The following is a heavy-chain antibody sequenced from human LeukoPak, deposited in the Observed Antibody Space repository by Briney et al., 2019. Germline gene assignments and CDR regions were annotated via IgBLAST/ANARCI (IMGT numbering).Heavy chain of an antibody. Sequence: SETLSLTCTVSGGSISSSSYYWGWIRQPPGKGLEWIGSIYYSGSTYYNPSLKSRVTISVDTSKNQFSLKLSSVTAADTAVYYCARSRNWNPTFDYWGQGTLVTVSS. CDR3: ARSRNWNPTFDY. CDR1: GGSISSSSYY. J-gene: IGHJ4*02. V-gene: IGHV4-39*07. D-gene: IGHD1-1*01. CDR2: IYYSGST.